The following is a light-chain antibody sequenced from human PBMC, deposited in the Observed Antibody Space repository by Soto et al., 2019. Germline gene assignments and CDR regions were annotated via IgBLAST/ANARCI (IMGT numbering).Light chain of an antibody. Sequence: DIQMTQFPSSLSASVGDRVTITCRASQSISSYLNWYQQKPGKAPKVLVYAVSSLESGVPSRFSGSASGTDFTLTISSLQPEDFATYYCQQGASLPYTFGTGTKLEIK. CDR3: QQGASLPYT. CDR2: AVS. J-gene: IGKJ2*01. V-gene: IGKV1-39*01. CDR1: QSISSY.